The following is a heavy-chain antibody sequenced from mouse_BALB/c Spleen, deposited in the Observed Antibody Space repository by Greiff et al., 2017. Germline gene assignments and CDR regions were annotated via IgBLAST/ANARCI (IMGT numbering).Heavy chain of an antibody. V-gene: IGHV1-14*01. J-gene: IGHJ2*01. D-gene: IGHD1-1*01. CDR1: GYTFTSYV. CDR2: INPYNDGT. Sequence: EVQLQQSGPELVKPGASVKMSCKASGYTFTSYVMHWVKQKPGQGLEWIGYINPYNDGTKYNEKFKGKATLTSDKSSSTAYMELSSLTSEDSAVYYCARLAFCGRPYFDYWGQGTTLTVSS. CDR3: ARLAFCGRPYFDY.